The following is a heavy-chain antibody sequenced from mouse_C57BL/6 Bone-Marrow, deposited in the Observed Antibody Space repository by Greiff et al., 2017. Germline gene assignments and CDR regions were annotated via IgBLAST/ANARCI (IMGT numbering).Heavy chain of an antibody. V-gene: IGHV1-64*01. J-gene: IGHJ2*01. CDR1: GYTFTSYW. CDR2: IHPNSGST. CDR3: ARVWLRYYFDY. D-gene: IGHD2-2*01. Sequence: QVQLKQPGAELVKPGASVKLSCKASGYTFTSYWMHWVKQRPGQGLEWIGMIHPNSGSTNYNEKFKSKATLTVDKSSSTAYMQLSSLTSEDSAVYYCARVWLRYYFDYGGQGTTLTVSS.